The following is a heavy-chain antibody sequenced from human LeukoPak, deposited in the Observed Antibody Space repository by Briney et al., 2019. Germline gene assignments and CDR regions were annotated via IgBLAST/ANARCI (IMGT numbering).Heavy chain of an antibody. J-gene: IGHJ4*02. CDR3: ARTGKYYDSSGYYDY. D-gene: IGHD3-22*01. V-gene: IGHV3-11*01. CDR2: ISSSGSTI. Sequence: GGSLRLSCAASGFTFGDYYTSWIRQAPGKGLEWVSYISSSGSTIYYADSVKGRFTISRDNAKDSLYLQMNSLRAEDTAVYYCARTGKYYDSSGYYDYWGQGTLVTVSS. CDR1: GFTFGDYY.